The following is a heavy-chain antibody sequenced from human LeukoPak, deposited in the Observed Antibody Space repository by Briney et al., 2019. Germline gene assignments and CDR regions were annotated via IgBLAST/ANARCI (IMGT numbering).Heavy chain of an antibody. CDR3: AKDPPSSGTTFDY. D-gene: IGHD2/OR15-2a*01. CDR1: GFTFSSYA. CDR2: ISGNGGAT. V-gene: IGHV3-23*01. Sequence: GSLRLSCAASGFTFSSYAMSWVRQAPGMGLEWVSTISGNGGATYYADSVKGRFTISRDNSKNTLCLQMNSLRAEDTAVYYYAKDPPSSGTTFDYWGQGTLVTVSS. J-gene: IGHJ4*02.